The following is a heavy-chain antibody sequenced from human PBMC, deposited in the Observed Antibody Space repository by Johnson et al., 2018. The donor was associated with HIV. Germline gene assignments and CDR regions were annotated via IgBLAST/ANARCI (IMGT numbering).Heavy chain of an antibody. D-gene: IGHD3-16*01. V-gene: IGHV3-48*04. CDR2: ISGSGSTI. J-gene: IGHJ3*02. CDR3: ARAGDYDAFDI. Sequence: VQLVESGGGLVQPGRSLRLSCAASGFTFSSYPMHWVRKAPEKGLEWISYISGSGSTIYYAESVKGRFTISRDNAKNSLYLQMNSLRAEDTAVYYCARAGDYDAFDIWGQGTMVTVSS. CDR1: GFTFSSYP.